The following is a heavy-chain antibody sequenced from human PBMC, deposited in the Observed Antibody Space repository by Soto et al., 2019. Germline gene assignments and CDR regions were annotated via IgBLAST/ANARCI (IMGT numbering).Heavy chain of an antibody. J-gene: IGHJ4*02. CDR2: INHSGST. V-gene: IGHV4-34*01. CDR1: GGSFSGYY. D-gene: IGHD6-13*01. CDR3: TRHEGGAAADRPLDY. Sequence: SETLSLTCAVYGGSFSGYYWSLIRQPPGKGLEWIGEINHSGSTNYNPSLKSRVTISVDTSKNQFSLKLSSVTAADTAVYYCTRHEGGAAADRPLDYWGQGTLVTVSS.